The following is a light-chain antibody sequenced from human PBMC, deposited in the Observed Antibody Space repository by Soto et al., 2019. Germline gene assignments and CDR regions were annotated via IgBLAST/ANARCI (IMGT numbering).Light chain of an antibody. V-gene: IGKV3D-15*01. CDR3: QQYNNYSPT. CDR2: GAS. CDR1: QSVNIY. Sequence: EIVMTQSPATLSVSPGERATLSCRASQSVNIYLAWYQQKPGQAPRLLIFGASSRATGIPARFSGSGSGTEFTLTISSLQPDDFATYYCQQYNNYSPTFGQGTKVDIK. J-gene: IGKJ1*01.